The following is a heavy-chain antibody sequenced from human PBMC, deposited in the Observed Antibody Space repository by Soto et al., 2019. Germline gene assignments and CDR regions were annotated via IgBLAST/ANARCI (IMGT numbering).Heavy chain of an antibody. CDR1: GFTFSTYT. CDR3: AKARCSTTNCYVPDY. V-gene: IGHV3-23*01. CDR2: ISGSGGSP. Sequence: PGGSLRLCCAACGFTFSTYTMSWVRQAPGKGLEWVSVISGSGGSPSYADSVQGRFTISRDNPKNTLYLQMSSLRVEDTAMYYCAKARCSTTNCYVPDYWGQGTLVTVSS. J-gene: IGHJ4*02. D-gene: IGHD2-2*01.